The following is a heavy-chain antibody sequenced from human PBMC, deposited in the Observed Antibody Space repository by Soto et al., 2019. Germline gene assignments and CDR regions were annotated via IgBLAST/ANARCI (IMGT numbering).Heavy chain of an antibody. Sequence: GGSLRLSCAASGFTFSKYALTWVRQSPGKGLEWVSAINSYEHGPYYIDSVRGRFTISRDNSKNMVYLQMNDLRADDSAVYYCAKTINYYDSSGPYPSYFDYWGQGTLVTVSS. V-gene: IGHV3-23*01. CDR2: INSYEHGP. D-gene: IGHD3-22*01. J-gene: IGHJ4*02. CDR3: AKTINYYDSSGPYPSYFDY. CDR1: GFTFSKYA.